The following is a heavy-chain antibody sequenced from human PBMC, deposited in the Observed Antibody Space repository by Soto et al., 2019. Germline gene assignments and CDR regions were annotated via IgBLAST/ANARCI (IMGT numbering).Heavy chain of an antibody. D-gene: IGHD1-1*01. J-gene: IGHJ4*02. CDR2: ISRDV. V-gene: IGHV3-21*01. CDR1: GFTFSNYA. CDR3: VKEVEGFDY. Sequence: PGGSLRLSCAVSGFTFSNYAISWVRQAPGKGLEWVSIISRDVFYADSVKGRFTISRDNAKNSLYLQMNSLRAEDTAVYYCVKEVEGFDYWGQGTLVTVSS.